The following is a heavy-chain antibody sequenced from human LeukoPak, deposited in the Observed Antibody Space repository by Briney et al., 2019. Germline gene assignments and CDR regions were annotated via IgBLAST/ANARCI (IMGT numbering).Heavy chain of an antibody. D-gene: IGHD5-24*01. J-gene: IGHJ4*02. CDR2: INPNSGGT. CDR3: GRGLKDGYIVY. CDR1: GYTFTGFY. Sequence: ASVKVSCKASGYTFTGFYMHWVRQAPGQGLEWMGWINPNSGGTNYAQRFQGRVTMTRDTSISTAYMELSRLRSDDTAVYYCGRGLKDGYIVYWGQGTLVTVSS. V-gene: IGHV1-2*02.